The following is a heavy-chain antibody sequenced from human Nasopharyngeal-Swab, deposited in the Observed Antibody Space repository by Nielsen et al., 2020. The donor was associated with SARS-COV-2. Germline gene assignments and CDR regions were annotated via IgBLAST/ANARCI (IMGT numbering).Heavy chain of an antibody. D-gene: IGHD3-22*01. CDR3: ARAYYYDSSGYYYADY. V-gene: IGHV1-18*01. Sequence: ASVKVSCKASGYTFTSYGISWVRQAPGQGLEWMGWISAYNGNTNYAQKLQGRVTMTTDTSTSTAYMELRSLRPDDTAVYYCARAYYYDSSGYYYADYWGQGTLVTVSS. J-gene: IGHJ4*02. CDR2: ISAYNGNT. CDR1: GYTFTSYG.